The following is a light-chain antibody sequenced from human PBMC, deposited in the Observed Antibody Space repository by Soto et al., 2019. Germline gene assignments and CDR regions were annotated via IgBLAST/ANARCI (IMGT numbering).Light chain of an antibody. V-gene: IGKV3-15*01. J-gene: IGKJ5*01. CDR3: QQRSNWPPEWT. CDR1: QSVSSN. Sequence: EIVMTQSPATLSVSPGERATLSCRASQSVSSNLAWYQQKPGQAPRLLIYGASTRATGIPARFSGSGSGTEFTLTISSLEPEDFGVYYCQQRSNWPPEWTFGQGTRLEIK. CDR2: GAS.